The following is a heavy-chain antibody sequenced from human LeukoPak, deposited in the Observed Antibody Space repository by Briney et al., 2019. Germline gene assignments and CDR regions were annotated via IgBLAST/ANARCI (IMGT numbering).Heavy chain of an antibody. V-gene: IGHV3-48*01. CDR1: GFTFSSYS. J-gene: IGHJ5*02. D-gene: IGHD6-13*01. CDR2: ISSSSSTI. CDR3: AREFSSSWYWNWFDP. Sequence: PGGSLRLSCAASGFTFSSYSMNWVRQAPGKGLEWVSYISSSSSTIYYADSVKGRFTISRDNAKNSLYLQMNSLRAEDTAVYYCAREFSSSWYWNWFDPWGQGTLVTVSS.